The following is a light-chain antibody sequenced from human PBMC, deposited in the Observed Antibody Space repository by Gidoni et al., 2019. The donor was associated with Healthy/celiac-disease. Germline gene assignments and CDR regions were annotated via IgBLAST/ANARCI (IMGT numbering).Light chain of an antibody. CDR3: RQYGSSPLA. CDR1: QSVSSSY. J-gene: IGKJ5*01. CDR2: DAS. V-gene: IGKV3-20*01. Sequence: EIVLTLSPGTPSLSPVERATLSCRASQSVSSSYLAWYQQKTGQAPRHLIYDASSRATGIPDRFSGGGSGAEYTLTISRLEHEDVAVYYCRQYGSSPLAFGQGTRLEIK.